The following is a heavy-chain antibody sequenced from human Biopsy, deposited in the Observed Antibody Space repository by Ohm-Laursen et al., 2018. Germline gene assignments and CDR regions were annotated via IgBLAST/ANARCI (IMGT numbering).Heavy chain of an antibody. CDR3: TRATNSTGWPYYYSYGMDI. V-gene: IGHV4-59*01. Sequence: GTLSLTCTVSGGSISSDWWSWIRQTPGKGLEWIGYVYYSGTTTYNPSLRSRVTISVDTSMNQISLRLQSVTAADTAIYYCTRATNSTGWPYYYSYGMDIWGQGTTVTVS. CDR2: VYYSGTT. D-gene: IGHD2/OR15-2a*01. J-gene: IGHJ6*02. CDR1: GGSISSDW.